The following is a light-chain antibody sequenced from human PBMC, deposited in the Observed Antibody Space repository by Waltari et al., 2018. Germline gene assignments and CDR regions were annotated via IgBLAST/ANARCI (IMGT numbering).Light chain of an antibody. Sequence: NFMLTQPRSVSESPGKTVTISCTRSSGSIASHYVQWYRPRPGSSPTILNYQGNQRLSGVPDRFPGAIDSSSNSASLAISGLKTEDEADYYCQSYDGTYLVFGGGTKLTVL. V-gene: IGLV6-57*01. CDR1: SGSIASHY. J-gene: IGLJ3*02. CDR3: QSYDGTYLV. CDR2: QGN.